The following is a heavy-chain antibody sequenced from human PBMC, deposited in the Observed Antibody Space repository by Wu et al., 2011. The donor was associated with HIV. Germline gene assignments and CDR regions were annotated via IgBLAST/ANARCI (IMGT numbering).Heavy chain of an antibody. CDR2: IDPSGGST. Sequence: QVQLVQSGAEVKKPGASVKVSCKASGYTFTSYYMHWVRQAPGQGLEWMGIIDPSGGSTSYAQKFQGRVTMSRDTSTSTLYMELSSLRSEDTAVYFCARDLNSGYGVAAAGVFDFWGQGTLVTVSS. V-gene: IGHV1-46*01. J-gene: IGHJ4*02. D-gene: IGHD6-13*01. CDR1: GYTFTSYY. CDR3: ARDLNSGYGVAAAGVFDF.